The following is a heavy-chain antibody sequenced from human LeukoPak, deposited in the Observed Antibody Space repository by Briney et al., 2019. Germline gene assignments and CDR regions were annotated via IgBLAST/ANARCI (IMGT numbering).Heavy chain of an antibody. Sequence: SETLSLTCTVSGGSVSDYYWSWIRQSPGKGLEWIGYIYCTGTSYNPSLKSRVTISADTSKNQFSLNLSSVTAADTAVYYCARGGWNKFDYWGQGTLVTVSS. J-gene: IGHJ4*02. CDR2: IYCTGT. V-gene: IGHV4-59*02. D-gene: IGHD3-22*01. CDR3: ARGGWNKFDY. CDR1: GGSVSDYY.